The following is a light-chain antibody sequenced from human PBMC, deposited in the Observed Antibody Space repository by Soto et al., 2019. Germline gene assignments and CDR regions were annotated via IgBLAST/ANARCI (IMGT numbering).Light chain of an antibody. Sequence: DIQMTHSPSTLSASVGDRVTITCRASQSISSWLAWYQQKPGKAPKLLIYDASSLESGVPSRFSGSGSGTEFTFTISSLQPDDFASYYCQQYKSYPWTFGQGTKVDIK. CDR3: QQYKSYPWT. V-gene: IGKV1-5*01. CDR2: DAS. J-gene: IGKJ1*01. CDR1: QSISSW.